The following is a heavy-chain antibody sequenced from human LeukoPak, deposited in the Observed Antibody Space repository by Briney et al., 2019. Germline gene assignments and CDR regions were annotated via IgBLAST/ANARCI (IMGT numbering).Heavy chain of an antibody. Sequence: GGSLRLSCTTSGFTFSSYALSWVRQAPGKGLEWVSAISGSGGSTYYADSVKGRFTISRDNSKNTLYLQMNSLRAEDTAVYYCAKGSGWYARGYFDYWGQGTLVTVSS. CDR2: ISGSGGST. CDR1: GFTFSSYA. CDR3: AKGSGWYARGYFDY. V-gene: IGHV3-23*01. J-gene: IGHJ4*02. D-gene: IGHD6-19*01.